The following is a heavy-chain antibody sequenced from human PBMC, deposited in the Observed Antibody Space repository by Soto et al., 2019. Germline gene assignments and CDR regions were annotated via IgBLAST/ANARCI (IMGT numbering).Heavy chain of an antibody. CDR3: THMRLSGLYGMDL. Sequence: QITLKESGPALVRPTQTLTLTCTFSGFSLSTGGVGVGWVRQPPGKALEWLALVYSNDDKRFSPSLKSRLTITKDTSKNQVVLIMTNMDPVDTATYYCTHMRLSGLYGMDLWGQGTTVTVSS. CDR1: GFSLSTGGVG. J-gene: IGHJ6*02. D-gene: IGHD3-10*01. CDR2: VYSNDDK. V-gene: IGHV2-5*01.